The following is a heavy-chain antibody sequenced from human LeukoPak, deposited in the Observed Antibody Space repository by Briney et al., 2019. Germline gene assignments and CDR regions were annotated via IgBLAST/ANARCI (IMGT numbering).Heavy chain of an antibody. CDR3: ARAYRGYCSGGTCYSDY. Sequence: GGSLRLSCAVSGFTFSRFCMNWVRQAPGKGLAWVSGIHSDGSSTSYADSVKGRFTISRDNAKNTLYLQMNSLRAEDTAVYYCARAYRGYCSGGTCYSDYWGQGTLVTVSS. J-gene: IGHJ4*02. CDR1: GFTFSRFC. CDR2: IHSDGSST. D-gene: IGHD2-15*01. V-gene: IGHV3-74*01.